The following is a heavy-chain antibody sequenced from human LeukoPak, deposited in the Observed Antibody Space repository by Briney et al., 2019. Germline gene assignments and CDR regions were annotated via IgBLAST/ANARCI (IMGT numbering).Heavy chain of an antibody. Sequence: GASVKVSCKASSYTFTSYGISWVRQAPGQGLEWMGWISAYNGNTNYAQKLQGRVTMTTDTSTSTAYMELRSLRSDDTAVYYCARDSQGNKYQLLLGNFQHWGQGTLVTVSS. V-gene: IGHV1-18*01. CDR3: ARDSQGNKYQLLLGNFQH. CDR2: ISAYNGNT. CDR1: SYTFTSYG. D-gene: IGHD2-2*01. J-gene: IGHJ1*01.